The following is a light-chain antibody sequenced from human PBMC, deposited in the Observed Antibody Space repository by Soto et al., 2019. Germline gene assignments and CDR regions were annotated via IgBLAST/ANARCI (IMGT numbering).Light chain of an antibody. Sequence: DIQMTQSPSSLSASVGDRVTITCQASQDISNYLNWYQQKPGKAPKLLIYDASNLETGVPSMFSGSGSGTDFTSTISSLQPEDIATYYCQQYDNLTLTFGGGTKVEIK. CDR1: QDISNY. J-gene: IGKJ4*01. CDR2: DAS. CDR3: QQYDNLTLT. V-gene: IGKV1-33*01.